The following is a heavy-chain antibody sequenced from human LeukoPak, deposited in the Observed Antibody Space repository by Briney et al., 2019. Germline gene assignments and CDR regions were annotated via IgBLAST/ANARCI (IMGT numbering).Heavy chain of an antibody. D-gene: IGHD6-13*01. Sequence: PGGSLRLSCAASGFSFSSYYMSWVRQAPGKGLEWVALINPDGSERYYVDSVKGRFTISRDNAKNSLFLQMNSLRAEDTAVYYCARRGNRLAGAGTDYWGQGTLVTVSS. V-gene: IGHV3-7*03. CDR1: GFSFSSYY. CDR2: INPDGSER. CDR3: ARRGNRLAGAGTDY. J-gene: IGHJ4*02.